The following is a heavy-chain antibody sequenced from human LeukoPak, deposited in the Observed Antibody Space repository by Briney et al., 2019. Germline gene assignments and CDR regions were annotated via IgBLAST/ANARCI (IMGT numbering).Heavy chain of an antibody. J-gene: IGHJ4*02. CDR2: ISGSGSTI. D-gene: IGHD3-9*01. Sequence: GGSLRLSCAASGLTFGEYYMSWIRQAPGKGLEWVSYISGSGSTIYYAASVKGRFTISRDNAKKSLYLQMNSLRAEDTAVYYCARRLTSYYSTFDYWGQGTLVTVSS. V-gene: IGHV3-11*01. CDR3: ARRLTSYYSTFDY. CDR1: GLTFGEYY.